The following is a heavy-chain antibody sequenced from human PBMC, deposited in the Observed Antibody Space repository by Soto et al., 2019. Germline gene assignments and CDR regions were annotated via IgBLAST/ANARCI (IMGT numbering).Heavy chain of an antibody. V-gene: IGHV3-23*01. CDR1: GFIFSSYA. CDR2: ISGSGGIR. CDR3: ANVVGYGGIRDDAFDI. D-gene: IGHD4-17*01. Sequence: EMQLLESGGGLVQPGGSLRLSCAASGFIFSSYAMSWVRQAPGKGLEWVSLISGSGGIRHYADSVKGRFTISRDNSKNTMYLQMNSLTAEDSAVYYCANVVGYGGIRDDAFDIWGQGTMVTVSS. J-gene: IGHJ3*02.